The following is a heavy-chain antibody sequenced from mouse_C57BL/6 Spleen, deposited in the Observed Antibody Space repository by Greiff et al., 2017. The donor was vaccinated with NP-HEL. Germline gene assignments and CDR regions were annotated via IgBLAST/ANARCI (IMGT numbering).Heavy chain of an antibody. V-gene: IGHV1-50*01. Sequence: QVQLQQPGAELVKPGASVKLSCKASGYTFTSYWMQWVKQRPGQGLEWIGEIGPSDSYTNYNQKFKGKATLTVNPSSSTAYMQLSSLTSEDSAVYYCARSRDGYSSWFAYWGQGTLVTVSA. CDR3: ARSRDGYSSWFAY. CDR2: IGPSDSYT. D-gene: IGHD2-3*01. J-gene: IGHJ3*01. CDR1: GYTFTSYW.